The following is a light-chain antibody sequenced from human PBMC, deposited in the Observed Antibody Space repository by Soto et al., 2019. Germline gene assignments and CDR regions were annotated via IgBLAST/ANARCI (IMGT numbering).Light chain of an antibody. J-gene: IGKJ3*01. CDR2: GAS. V-gene: IGKV3-20*01. CDR3: QQYSASPRT. CDR1: RTVVGTY. Sequence: PRERASLSGTASRTVVGTYLAWYHQKPGQAPRLLIHGASSRQSGIPERFSASGAGTDFTLTISSLEPEDSAAYYCQQYSASPRTFGPGTKVDIK.